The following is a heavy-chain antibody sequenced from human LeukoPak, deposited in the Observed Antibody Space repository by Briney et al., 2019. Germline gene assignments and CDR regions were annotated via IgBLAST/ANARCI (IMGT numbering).Heavy chain of an antibody. D-gene: IGHD4-17*01. CDR3: AKPDYGDYRAHFDY. Sequence: PGGSLRLSCAASGFIFSSYAIHWVRQAPGKGLEWVAVISYDGSNKYHADSVKGRFTISRDNSKNTLYLQMNSLRAEDTAVYYCAKPDYGDYRAHFDYWGQGTLVTVSS. CDR1: GFIFSSYA. J-gene: IGHJ4*02. CDR2: ISYDGSNK. V-gene: IGHV3-30*04.